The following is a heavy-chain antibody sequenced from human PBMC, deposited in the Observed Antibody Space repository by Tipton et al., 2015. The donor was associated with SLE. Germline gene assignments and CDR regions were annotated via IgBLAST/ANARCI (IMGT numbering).Heavy chain of an antibody. V-gene: IGHV4-61*02. CDR2: VYSSGST. Sequence: LRLSCAVSGYSISSGYYWGWIRQPAGKGLEWIGRVYSSGSTIYNPSIKSRITLSLDTSKNQFSLRVNSVTAADTAVYYCARGGGSYYDYWGQGTLVTVSS. CDR1: GYSISSGYY. D-gene: IGHD1-26*01. CDR3: ARGGGSYYDY. J-gene: IGHJ4*02.